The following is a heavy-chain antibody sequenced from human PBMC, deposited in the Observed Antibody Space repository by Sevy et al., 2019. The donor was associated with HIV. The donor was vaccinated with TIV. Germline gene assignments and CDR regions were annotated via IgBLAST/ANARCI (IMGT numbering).Heavy chain of an antibody. CDR3: AREGCTKSHDY. V-gene: IGHV3-23*01. D-gene: IGHD2-8*01. CDR2: LSFGCGEI. J-gene: IGHJ4*02. CDR1: GFTFSKYS. Sequence: GGSLRLSCAASGFTFSKYSMSWVRQPPGEGLEWVSTLSFGCGEINYADSVKGGFTMSSDNSKRSVHLQMNNLGPVDMDVYYCAREGCTKSHDYWGQGTLVTVSS.